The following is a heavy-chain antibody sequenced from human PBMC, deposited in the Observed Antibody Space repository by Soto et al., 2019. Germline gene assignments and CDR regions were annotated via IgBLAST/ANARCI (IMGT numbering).Heavy chain of an antibody. J-gene: IGHJ6*02. D-gene: IGHD3-10*01. CDR3: ARFMVRGVRYYYYYGMDV. Sequence: SETLSLTCAVSGGSISSSNWWSWVRQPPGKGLEWIGEIYHSGSTNYNPSLKSRVTISVDKSKNQFSLKLSSVTAADTAVYYCARFMVRGVRYYYYYGMDVWGQGTTVTVSS. CDR1: GGSISSSNW. V-gene: IGHV4-4*02. CDR2: IYHSGST.